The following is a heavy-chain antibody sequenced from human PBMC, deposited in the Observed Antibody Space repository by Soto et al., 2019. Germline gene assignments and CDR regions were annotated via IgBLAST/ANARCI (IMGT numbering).Heavy chain of an antibody. Sequence: PGGSLRLSCAASGFTFSSYSMNWFRQAPGKGLEWVSYISSSSSTIYYADSVKDRFTISRDNAKNSLYLQMNSLRAEDTAVYYCARDRVVVVVAAMMDVWGKGTTVTVSS. CDR2: ISSSSSTI. V-gene: IGHV3-48*01. CDR3: ARDRVVVVVAAMMDV. D-gene: IGHD2-15*01. J-gene: IGHJ6*04. CDR1: GFTFSSYS.